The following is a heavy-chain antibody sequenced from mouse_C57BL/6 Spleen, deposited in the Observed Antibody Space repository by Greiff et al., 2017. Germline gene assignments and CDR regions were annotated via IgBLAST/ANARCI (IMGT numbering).Heavy chain of an antibody. Sequence: EVKLQESVAELVRPGASVKLSCTASGFNIKNTYMHWVKQRPEQGLEWIGRIDPANGNTKYAPKFQGKAPITADTSSNTAYLQLSRLTSEDTAIYYCALYYYGSSIFAYWGQGTLVTVSA. D-gene: IGHD1-1*01. V-gene: IGHV14-3*01. CDR3: ALYYYGSSIFAY. J-gene: IGHJ3*01. CDR1: GFNIKNTY. CDR2: IDPANGNT.